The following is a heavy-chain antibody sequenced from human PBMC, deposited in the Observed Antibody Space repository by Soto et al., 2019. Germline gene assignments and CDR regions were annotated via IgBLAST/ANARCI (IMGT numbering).Heavy chain of an antibody. CDR1: GFTFDHYA. V-gene: IGHV3-23*01. CDR2: ISASGNTT. CDR3: AKDVAPRKNYYFDY. J-gene: IGHJ4*02. Sequence: EVQLLESGGGLVQPGGSLRLSCGASGFTFDHYAMSWVRQAPGKGLEWVSTISASGNTTYYADSVKGRFTISRDNSKNTLFLQMNSLRAEDTAVYYCAKDVAPRKNYYFDYWGQGTLVTVSS.